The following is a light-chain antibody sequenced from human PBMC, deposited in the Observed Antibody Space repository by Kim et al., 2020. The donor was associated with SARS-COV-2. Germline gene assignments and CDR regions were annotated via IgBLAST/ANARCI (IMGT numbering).Light chain of an antibody. CDR2: GKN. V-gene: IGLV3-19*01. Sequence: SSELTQDPAVSVVLGQTVRITCQGDSLRSYYTTWFQQKPGQAPIVVVYGKNNRPSGIPARFSGSSSGNTASLTITGTQAGDEADYYCNSRDNNDNVLFGGGTQLTVL. CDR3: NSRDNNDNVL. J-gene: IGLJ2*01. CDR1: SLRSYY.